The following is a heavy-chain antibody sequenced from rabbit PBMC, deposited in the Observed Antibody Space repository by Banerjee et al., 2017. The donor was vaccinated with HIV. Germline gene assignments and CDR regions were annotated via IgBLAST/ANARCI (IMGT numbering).Heavy chain of an antibody. CDR2: IDPTVDST. Sequence: QEQLEESGGSLVKPEGSLKLSCKASGFDSSTFGVSWVRQAPGKGLEWIGYIDPTVDSTYYASWVNGRFTISSHNAQNTLYLQLNSLTAADTATYFCVRDDAGSAYGFKLWGQGTLVTVS. D-gene: IGHD4-2*01. V-gene: IGHV1S47*01. J-gene: IGHJ4*01. CDR1: GFDSSTFG. CDR3: VRDDAGSAYGFKL.